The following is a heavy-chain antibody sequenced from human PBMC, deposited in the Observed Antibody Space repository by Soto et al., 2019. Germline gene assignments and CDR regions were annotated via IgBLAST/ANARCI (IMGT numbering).Heavy chain of an antibody. CDR3: ARRNDYYDILTGYKSDWFDP. CDR2: IYYTGDT. CDR1: GGSIGSSLYY. D-gene: IGHD3-9*01. Sequence: QVQLLESGPGLVKPSETLSLTCTVSGGSIGSSLYYWGWIRQPPGKGLEWIATIYYTGDTYYNPSLENRVTISVDTSKNQFSLKVTSVTAADTARDFCARRNDYYDILTGYKSDWFDPWGQGTLVTVSS. J-gene: IGHJ5*02. V-gene: IGHV4-39*01.